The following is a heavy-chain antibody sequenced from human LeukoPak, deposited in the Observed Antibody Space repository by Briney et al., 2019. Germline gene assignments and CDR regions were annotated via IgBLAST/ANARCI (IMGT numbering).Heavy chain of an antibody. J-gene: IGHJ5*02. Sequence: SETLSLTCTVSGGSIRSYYWNWIRQPAGKGLEWIGRIYTTGITNYNPSLKSRVTMSVDTSKNNFSLKLSSVTAADTAVYYCARDRDWNYWFDAWGQGTLVTVST. CDR1: GGSIRSYY. CDR2: IYTTGIT. D-gene: IGHD1-7*01. CDR3: ARDRDWNYWFDA. V-gene: IGHV4-4*07.